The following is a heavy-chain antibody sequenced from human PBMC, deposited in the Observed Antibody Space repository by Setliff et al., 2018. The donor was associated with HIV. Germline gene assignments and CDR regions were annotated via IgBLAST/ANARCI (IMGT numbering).Heavy chain of an antibody. J-gene: IGHJ6*02. V-gene: IGHV3-21*01. D-gene: IGHD3-10*01. CDR2: ISSSGYYT. CDR1: GSTFSSFN. Sequence: GGSLRLSCAASGSTFSSFNMNWVRQAPGKGLEWVSSISSSGYYTYYADSVKGRLTISRDNAKKSLSLQMSSLRGDDTAVYYCARDLPIGSGSAHYRYCMDVWGQGTAVTVSS. CDR3: ARDLPIGSGSAHYRYCMDV.